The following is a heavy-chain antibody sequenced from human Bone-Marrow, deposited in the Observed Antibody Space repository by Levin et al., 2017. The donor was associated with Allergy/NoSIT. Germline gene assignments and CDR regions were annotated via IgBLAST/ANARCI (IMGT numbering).Heavy chain of an antibody. Sequence: ASVKVSCKGSGYSFDIYWIAWVRQMPGKGLEWMGFVYPDNSDSRYSPHFQGQVTISADKSSHTAYLQWSGLKASDSGVYYCARQSRGSGAFEIWGQGTTVIVSS. J-gene: IGHJ3*02. D-gene: IGHD3-3*01. CDR2: VYPDNSDS. CDR1: GYSFDIYW. CDR3: ARQSRGSGAFEI. V-gene: IGHV5-51*01.